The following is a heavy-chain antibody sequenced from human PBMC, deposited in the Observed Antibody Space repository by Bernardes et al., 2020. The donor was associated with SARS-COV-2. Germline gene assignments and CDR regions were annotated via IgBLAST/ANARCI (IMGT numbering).Heavy chain of an antibody. CDR2: IYPGDSDT. Sequence: GESLKISCKGSGYSFTSYWIGWVRQMPGKGLEWMGIIYPGDSDTRYSPSFQGQVTISADKSISTAYLQWSSLKASDTAMYYCASGYSSSSIYYYGMDVWGQGTTVTVSS. D-gene: IGHD6-6*01. J-gene: IGHJ6*02. CDR1: GYSFTSYW. CDR3: ASGYSSSSIYYYGMDV. V-gene: IGHV5-51*01.